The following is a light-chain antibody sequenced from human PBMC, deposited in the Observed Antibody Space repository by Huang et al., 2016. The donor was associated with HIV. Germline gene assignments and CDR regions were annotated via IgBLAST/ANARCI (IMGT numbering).Light chain of an antibody. CDR2: KAS. Sequence: QMTQSPSTLSASVGDRVTITCRASPSISTYLAWYQHQPGKAPKLLIYKASYLQSGVPSRFIGGGSGTDFTLTISGLQPDDSATYYCQEYSTYSAFGQGTKVEVK. CDR1: PSISTY. J-gene: IGKJ1*01. CDR3: QEYSTYSA. V-gene: IGKV1-5*03.